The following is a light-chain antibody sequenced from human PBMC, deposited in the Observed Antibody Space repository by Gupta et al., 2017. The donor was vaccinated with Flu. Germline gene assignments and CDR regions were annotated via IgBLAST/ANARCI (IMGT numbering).Light chain of an antibody. J-gene: IGLJ1*01. V-gene: IGLV2-23*01. CDR2: EGS. CDR1: SSDVGSYNL. Sequence: SITICCTGTSSDVGSYNLVSWYQQPPGTAPKLMCDEGSKRPSGVSNRFAANKAGTTAFITXSXHQAEDXAYYYYCSYASSSTWVFGTGTKVTVL. CDR3: CSYASSSTWV.